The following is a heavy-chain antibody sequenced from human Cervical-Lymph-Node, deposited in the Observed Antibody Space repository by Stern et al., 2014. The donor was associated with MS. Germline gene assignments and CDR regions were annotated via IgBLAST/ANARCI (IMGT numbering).Heavy chain of an antibody. J-gene: IGHJ5*02. CDR3: ALSSETSDRWYSLGYDL. CDR1: GGTFSKFP. V-gene: IGHV1-69*01. D-gene: IGHD6-13*01. CDR2: ILPVVGTP. Sequence: QVQLGQSGAEVTKPGSSVKVSCKASGGTFSKFPSSWVRQAPGQGLEWMGGILPVVGTPTYAQDCRCRVTITAYVSTSTVYMELSSLRSDDTAVYYCALSSETSDRWYSLGYDLWGQGTLVTVSS.